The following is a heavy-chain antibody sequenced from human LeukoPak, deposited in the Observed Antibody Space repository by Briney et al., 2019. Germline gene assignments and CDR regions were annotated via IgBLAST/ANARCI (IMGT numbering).Heavy chain of an antibody. V-gene: IGHV4-39*01. CDR3: ARSSVVPAAIKYYYYYMDV. Sequence: PSETLSLTCTVSGGSISSSSYYWGWIRQPPGKGLEWIGSIYYSGSTYYNPSLKSRVTISVDTSKNQFSLQLSSVTAADTAVYYCARSSVVPAAIKYYYYYMDVWGKGTTVTVSS. J-gene: IGHJ6*03. D-gene: IGHD2-2*01. CDR1: GGSISSSSYY. CDR2: IYYSGST.